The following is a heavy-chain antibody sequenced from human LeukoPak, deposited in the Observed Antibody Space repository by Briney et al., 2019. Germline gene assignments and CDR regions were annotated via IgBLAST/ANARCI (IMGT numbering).Heavy chain of an antibody. CDR2: IYYSGST. CDR3: ARVEDAFDI. Sequence: PSETLSLTCTVSGGSISSGDYYWSWIRQPPGKGLEWIGYIYYSGSTYYNPSLKSRVIILIDTSKNQFSLKLSSVTAADTAVYYCARVEDAFDIWGQGTMVTVSS. D-gene: IGHD1-1*01. J-gene: IGHJ3*02. V-gene: IGHV4-30-4*01. CDR1: GGSISSGDYY.